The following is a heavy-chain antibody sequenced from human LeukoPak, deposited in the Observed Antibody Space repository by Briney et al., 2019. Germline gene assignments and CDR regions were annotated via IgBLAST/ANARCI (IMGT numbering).Heavy chain of an antibody. CDR3: ARAMVFRRPAPRGY. Sequence: ASVKVSCKASGYTFTSYDINWVRQATGQGLEWMGWMNPNSGNTGYAQKVQGRVTMTRDTSISTVYLELSSLRAEDTAVYYCARAMVFRRPAPRGYWGQGTLVSVST. J-gene: IGHJ4*02. CDR1: GYTFTSYD. CDR2: MNPNSGNT. V-gene: IGHV1-8*01. D-gene: IGHD3/OR15-3a*01.